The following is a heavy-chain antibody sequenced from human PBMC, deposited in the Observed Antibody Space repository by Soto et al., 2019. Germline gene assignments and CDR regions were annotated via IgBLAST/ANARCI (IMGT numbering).Heavy chain of an antibody. CDR3: AREEGATSGWFDP. CDR2: ISAYNGNT. CDR1: GYTFTSYG. D-gene: IGHD1-26*01. V-gene: IGHV1-18*04. J-gene: IGHJ5*02. Sequence: GASVNVSCKASGYTFTSYGISWVRQAPGQGLELMGWISAYNGNTNYAQKLQGRVTMTTDXXXXXAXMXLXXXXSDXTAVYYCAREEGATSGWFDPWGQGTLVTVSS.